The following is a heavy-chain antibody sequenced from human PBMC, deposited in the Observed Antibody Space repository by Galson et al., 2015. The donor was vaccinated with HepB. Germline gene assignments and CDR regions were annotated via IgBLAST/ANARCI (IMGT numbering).Heavy chain of an antibody. J-gene: IGHJ4*02. V-gene: IGHV3-7*01. CDR2: VDPDGNQK. D-gene: IGHD3-16*01. CDR3: ASWGSHFNY. Sequence: SLRLSCAGSGFTFRNSWMNWVRQAEGKGLEWVANVDPDGNQKSYVDSVEGRFTVSRDNAKNSLYLQMNSLKAEDTAVYYCASWGSHFNYWAQGALVTVSS. CDR1: GFTFRNSW.